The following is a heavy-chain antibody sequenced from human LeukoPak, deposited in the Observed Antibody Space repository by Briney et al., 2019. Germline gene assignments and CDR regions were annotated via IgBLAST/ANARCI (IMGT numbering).Heavy chain of an antibody. CDR3: TRRGDY. CDR1: GGSISSGGYS. D-gene: IGHD3-16*01. J-gene: IGHJ4*02. Sequence: PSETLSLTCAVSGGSISSGGYSWSWIRQPPGKGLEWIGYIYHSGSTYYNPSLKTRVTISIDTSKNQFSLKLNSVTAADTAVYYCTRRGDYWGQGTLVTVSS. V-gene: IGHV4-30-2*03. CDR2: IYHSGST.